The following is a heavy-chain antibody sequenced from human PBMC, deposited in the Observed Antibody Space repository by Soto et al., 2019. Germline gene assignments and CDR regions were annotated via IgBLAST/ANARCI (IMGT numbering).Heavy chain of an antibody. J-gene: IGHJ2*01. D-gene: IGHD2-15*01. CDR2: IGPYNGNT. Sequence: QVQLVQSGAEVKKPGASVKVSCKASGYTFNNYGISWVRQAPGQGLEWMGWIGPYNGNTDHAQNFQGRVTMTTDTSTNTAYMGLRSLRCDDTALYYCARCYCSVGSCYTCWHFDLWGRGTLVTVSS. V-gene: IGHV1-18*01. CDR3: ARCYCSVGSCYTCWHFDL. CDR1: GYTFNNYG.